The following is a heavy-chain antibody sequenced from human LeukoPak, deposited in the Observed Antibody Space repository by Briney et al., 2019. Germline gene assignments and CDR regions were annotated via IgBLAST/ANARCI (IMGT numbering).Heavy chain of an antibody. D-gene: IGHD1-26*01. CDR1: GGTFSSYA. Sequence: SVTVSCKASGGTFSSYAISWVRQAPGQGLEWMGRIIPMIGIPNYARNFQGRVTITADDSTSTAYMELSSLRSEDTAVYYCARLGTHSGSYPFDYWGQGTQVTVSS. V-gene: IGHV1-69*04. CDR2: IIPMIGIP. CDR3: ARLGTHSGSYPFDY. J-gene: IGHJ4*02.